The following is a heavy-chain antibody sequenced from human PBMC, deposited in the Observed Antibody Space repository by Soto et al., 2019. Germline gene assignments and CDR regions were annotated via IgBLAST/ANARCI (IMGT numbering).Heavy chain of an antibody. J-gene: IGHJ4*02. Sequence: QLQLQESGPGLVKPSETLSLTCTVSGGSISSSSYYWGWIRQPPGKGLEWLGSIYYSGSTYYNPSLKSRGTISVDTSKNRFSLKLSSVTAADTAVYYCARRALVPAAIATYYFYYWGQGTLVTVSS. CDR3: ARRALVPAAIATYYFYY. CDR1: GGSISSSSYY. D-gene: IGHD2-2*02. V-gene: IGHV4-39*01. CDR2: IYYSGST.